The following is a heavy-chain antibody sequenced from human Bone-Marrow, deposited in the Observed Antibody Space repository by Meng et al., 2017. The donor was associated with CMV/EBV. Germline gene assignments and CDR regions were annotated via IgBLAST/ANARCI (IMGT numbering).Heavy chain of an antibody. Sequence: LSCAASGFTFINAWMCWVRQAPEKGLEWVGRIKSKADGGTTDFAAPVKGRFIISRDDSKEKVYLQMNSLKLEDTGVYYCAWEHSGIYYWGQGTLVTVSS. CDR1: GFTFINAW. CDR3: AWEHSGIYY. D-gene: IGHD1-26*01. CDR2: IKSKADGGTT. V-gene: IGHV3-15*01. J-gene: IGHJ4*02.